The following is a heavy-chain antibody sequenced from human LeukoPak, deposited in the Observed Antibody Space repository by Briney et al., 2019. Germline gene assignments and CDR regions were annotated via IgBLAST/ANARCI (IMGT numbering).Heavy chain of an antibody. Sequence: EASVNVSCKASGGTFSSYAISWVRQAPGQGLEWMGRIIPILGIANYAQKFQGRVKIIADKSTSTAYMALSSLRSEDTAVYYCASHYSSSGDYYYYGMDVWGQGTTVTVSS. CDR3: ASHYSSSGDYYYYGMDV. CDR2: IIPILGIA. V-gene: IGHV1-69*04. CDR1: GGTFSSYA. J-gene: IGHJ6*02. D-gene: IGHD6-6*01.